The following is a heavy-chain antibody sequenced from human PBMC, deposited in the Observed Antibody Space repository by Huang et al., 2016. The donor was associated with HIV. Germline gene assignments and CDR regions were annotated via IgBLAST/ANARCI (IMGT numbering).Heavy chain of an antibody. CDR1: GYTLTGYY. V-gene: IGHV1-2*02. CDR2: INPKNGGG. CDR3: AGRKPTDPDNWHRDGGANDY. J-gene: IGHJ4*01. D-gene: IGHD1-1*01. Sequence: QVQLVQSGAEVTKPGASGKVSCEASGYTLTGYYRHWVRQATGQGLQWMGWINPKNGGGTDAEKFRGRVNMTRDTSVNTAYMELSTLRSGDTAIYYCAGRKPTDPDNWHRDGGANDYWGHGTLVTVSS.